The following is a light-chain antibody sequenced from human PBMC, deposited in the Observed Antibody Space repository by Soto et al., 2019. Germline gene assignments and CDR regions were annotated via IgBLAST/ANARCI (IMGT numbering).Light chain of an antibody. CDR1: SSDVGGYSL. CDR2: EGT. J-gene: IGLJ2*01. V-gene: IGLV2-14*02. Sequence: QSALTQPASVSGSPGQSITVSCTGTSSDVGGYSLVSWYHQNPGKPPKLVIYEGTKRPSGVSNRLSGSKSGNTASLTISGLQAEDEADYYCSSYAGSNSVFGGGTKLTVL. CDR3: SSYAGSNSV.